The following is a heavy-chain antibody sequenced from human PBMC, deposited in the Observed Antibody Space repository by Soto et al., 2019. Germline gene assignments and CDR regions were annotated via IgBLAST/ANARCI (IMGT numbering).Heavy chain of an antibody. V-gene: IGHV4-61*08. Sequence: SETLSLTCTVSGGSISSGGYYWTWIRQHPGKGLEWIGYIYYSGSTNYNPSLKSRVTISVDTSKNQFSLKLSSVTAADTAVYYCARAPRGNYGYPSYFDYWGQGTLVTVSS. CDR3: ARAPRGNYGYPSYFDY. CDR2: IYYSGST. CDR1: GGSISSGGYY. D-gene: IGHD3-10*01. J-gene: IGHJ4*02.